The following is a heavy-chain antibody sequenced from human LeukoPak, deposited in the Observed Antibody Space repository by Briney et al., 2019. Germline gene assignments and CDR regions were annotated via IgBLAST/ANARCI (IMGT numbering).Heavy chain of an antibody. CDR2: ISGSGGST. Sequence: GGSLRLSCAASGFTFSSYAMSWVRQAPGKGLEWVSAISGSGGSTYYADSVKGRFTISRDNSKNTLYLQMNSLRAEDTAVYYCAKEGNAHDYDFWSGYPDWGQGILVTVSS. V-gene: IGHV3-23*01. CDR3: AKEGNAHDYDFWSGYPD. J-gene: IGHJ4*02. D-gene: IGHD3-3*01. CDR1: GFTFSSYA.